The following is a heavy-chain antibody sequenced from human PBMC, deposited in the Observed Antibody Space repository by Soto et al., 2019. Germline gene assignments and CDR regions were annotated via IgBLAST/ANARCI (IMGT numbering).Heavy chain of an antibody. V-gene: IGHV4-31*03. CDR2: IYYSGST. D-gene: IGHD3-22*01. Sequence: SETLSLTCTVSGGSISSGGYYWSWIRQHPGKGLEWIGYIYYSGSTYYNPSLKSRVTISVDTSKNQFSLKLSSVTAADTAVYYCARELWWDYYDSSGPNWFDPWCQGTLVTVSS. CDR1: GGSISSGGYY. CDR3: ARELWWDYYDSSGPNWFDP. J-gene: IGHJ5*02.